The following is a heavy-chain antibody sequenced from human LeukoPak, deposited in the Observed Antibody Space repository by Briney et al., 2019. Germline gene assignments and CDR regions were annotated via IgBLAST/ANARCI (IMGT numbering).Heavy chain of an antibody. Sequence: GGSLRLSCAASGFTFSSYAMHWVRQAPGKGLEWVAVISYDGSNKYYADSVKGRFTISRDNSKNTLYLQMNSLRAEDTAVYYCAREGDIVVVTAMNNAFDIWGQGTMVTVSS. CDR3: AREGDIVVVTAMNNAFDI. J-gene: IGHJ3*02. D-gene: IGHD2-21*02. CDR1: GFTFSSYA. CDR2: ISYDGSNK. V-gene: IGHV3-30*04.